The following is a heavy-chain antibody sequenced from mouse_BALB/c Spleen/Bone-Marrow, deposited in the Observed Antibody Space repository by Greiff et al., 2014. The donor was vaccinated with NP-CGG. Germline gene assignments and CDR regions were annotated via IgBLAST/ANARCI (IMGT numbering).Heavy chain of an antibody. Sequence: EVQLQQSGPELVKPGASMRISCRASGYSFTAYTMNWVKRSHGKDLEWIGLINPYNGGTSYNQKFKGKATLTVDKSSSTAYMELLSLTSEDSAVYYCASWSTTGAMDYWGQGTSVTVSS. D-gene: IGHD5-1*01. CDR3: ASWSTTGAMDY. CDR1: GYSFTAYT. V-gene: IGHV1-18*01. J-gene: IGHJ4*01. CDR2: INPYNGGT.